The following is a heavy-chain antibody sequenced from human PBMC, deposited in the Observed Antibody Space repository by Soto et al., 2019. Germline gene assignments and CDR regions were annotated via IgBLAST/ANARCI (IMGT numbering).Heavy chain of an antibody. D-gene: IGHD3-3*01. Sequence: PSETLSLTCTVSGGSISSSSYYWGWIRQPPGKGLEWIGSIYYSGSTYYNPSLKSRVTISVDTSKNQFSLKLSSVTAADTAVYYCAKHVLRFLEWFPRGWFDPWGQGTTVTVSS. CDR3: AKHVLRFLEWFPRGWFDP. J-gene: IGHJ5*01. CDR2: IYYSGST. CDR1: GGSISSSSYY. V-gene: IGHV4-39*01.